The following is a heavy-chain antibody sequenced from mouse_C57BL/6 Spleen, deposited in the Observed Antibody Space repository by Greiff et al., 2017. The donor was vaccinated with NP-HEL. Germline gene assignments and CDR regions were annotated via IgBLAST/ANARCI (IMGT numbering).Heavy chain of an antibody. CDR3: ARRRGSSYWYFDV. CDR1: GFTFRDYG. J-gene: IGHJ1*03. V-gene: IGHV5-17*01. Sequence: VQLQQSGGGLVKPGGSLKLSCAASGFTFRDYGMHWVRQAPEKGLEWVAYISSGSSTIYYADTVKGRFTISRDNAKNTLFLQMTSLRSEDAAMYYCARRRGSSYWYFDVWGTGTTVTVSS. CDR2: ISSGSSTI. D-gene: IGHD1-1*01.